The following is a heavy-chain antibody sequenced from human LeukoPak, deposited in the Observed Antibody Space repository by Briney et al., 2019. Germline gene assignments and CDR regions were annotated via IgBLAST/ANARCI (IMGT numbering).Heavy chain of an antibody. D-gene: IGHD3-22*01. CDR2: ISGSGAST. J-gene: IGHJ4*02. CDR3: AKGGSSGPLDY. CDR1: GFTFSVYA. V-gene: IGHV3-23*01. Sequence: PGGSLRLSCAASGFTFSVYAMSWVRQAPGKGLEWVSAISGSGASTYYADSVKGRFSISRDNSKNTLYLQMNSLGAEDTAVYYCAKGGSSGPLDYWGQGTLVTVSS.